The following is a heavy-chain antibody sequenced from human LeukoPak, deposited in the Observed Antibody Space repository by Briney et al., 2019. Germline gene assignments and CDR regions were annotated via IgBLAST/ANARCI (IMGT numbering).Heavy chain of an antibody. CDR2: INPLSGTT. V-gene: IGHV1-46*01. CDR3: ARGKALYESSGQWVGDYYYMDV. J-gene: IGHJ6*03. CDR1: GYTFTTYY. Sequence: ASVKVSCKASGYTFTTYYMHWVRQAPGQGLEWMGIINPLSGTTSNPQKFQGRVTMTRDMSTSTVYMDLSSLRSEDTAVYYCARGKALYESSGQWVGDYYYMDVWGKGTTVTVSS. D-gene: IGHD3-22*01.